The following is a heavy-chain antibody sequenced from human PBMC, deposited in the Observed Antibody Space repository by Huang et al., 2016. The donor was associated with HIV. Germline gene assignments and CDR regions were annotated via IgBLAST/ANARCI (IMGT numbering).Heavy chain of an antibody. CDR2: INHSGST. CDR3: ARERMMSWLDDHDAFDI. J-gene: IGHJ3*02. Sequence: QMQLQQWGAGLLKPSETLSLTCAVYGGSFSGYYWSWIRQSPGKGLEWSGEINHSGSTNYNPSLKSRLTISVDTSKNQFSLKLSSVTAADTAVYYCARERMMSWLDDHDAFDIWGQGTMVTVSS. V-gene: IGHV4-34*01. D-gene: IGHD1-1*01. CDR1: GGSFSGYY.